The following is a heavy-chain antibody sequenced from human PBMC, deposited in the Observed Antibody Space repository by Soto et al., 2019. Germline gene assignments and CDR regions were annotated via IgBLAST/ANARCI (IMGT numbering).Heavy chain of an antibody. CDR1: GFTFSSYA. CDR2: ISGSGGST. J-gene: IGHJ4*02. D-gene: IGHD4-17*01. V-gene: IGHV3-23*01. CDR3: AKVLLGPYGGNAYFDY. Sequence: GGSLRLSCAASGFTFSSYAMSWVRQAPGKGLEWVSAISGSGGSTYYADSVKGRFTISRDNSKNTLYLQMNSLRAEDTAVYYWAKVLLGPYGGNAYFDYWGQGTLVTVSS.